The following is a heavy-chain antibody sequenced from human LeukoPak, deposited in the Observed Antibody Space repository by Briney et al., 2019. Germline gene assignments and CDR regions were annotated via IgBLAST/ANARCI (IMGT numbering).Heavy chain of an antibody. Sequence: SETLSLTCTISGGSISGASIRGTTYSWGCVRQPPGKGLEWIGSIYYNGHTFFNPSLKSRVTVSLDTSRNQVSLKLSSVTAADTAVYYCVRSPKGTAVTANWFDPWGQGTLVTVSS. V-gene: IGHV4-39*07. CDR1: GGSISGASIRGTTYS. CDR2: IYYNGHT. D-gene: IGHD6-19*01. J-gene: IGHJ5*02. CDR3: VRSPKGTAVTANWFDP.